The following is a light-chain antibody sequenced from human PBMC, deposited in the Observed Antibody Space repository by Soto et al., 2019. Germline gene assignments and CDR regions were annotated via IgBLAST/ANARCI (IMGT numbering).Light chain of an antibody. CDR2: AAS. CDR1: QSISTW. J-gene: IGKJ1*01. V-gene: IGKV1-12*01. CDR3: QQAISFPRT. Sequence: DIQMTQSPSFVSASVGDRVTITCRASQSISTWLAWYQQKPGKAPKPLISAASSLQSGAPSRFSGSGSGTDFTLVISSLQPEDFATYYCQQAISFPRTFGQGTQVEIK.